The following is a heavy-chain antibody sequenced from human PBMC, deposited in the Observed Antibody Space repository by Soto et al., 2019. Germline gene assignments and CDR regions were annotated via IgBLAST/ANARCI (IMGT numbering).Heavy chain of an antibody. D-gene: IGHD3-3*01. Sequence: GGSLRLSCAASGFTFSSYAMSWVRQAPGKGLEWVSAISGSGGSTYYADSVKGRFTISRDNSKNTLYLQMNSLRAEDTAVYYCAKDFVRRVFSFLALNYFDYWGQGTLVTVSS. V-gene: IGHV3-23*01. J-gene: IGHJ4*02. CDR3: AKDFVRRVFSFLALNYFDY. CDR1: GFTFSSYA. CDR2: ISGSGGST.